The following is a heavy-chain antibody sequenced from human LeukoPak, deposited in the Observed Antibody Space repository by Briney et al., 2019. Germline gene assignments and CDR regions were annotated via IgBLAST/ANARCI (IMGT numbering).Heavy chain of an antibody. CDR3: ARLRPVGYAFDI. V-gene: IGHV4-34*01. Sequence: SETLSLTCAVYGGSFSGYYWSWIRQPPGKGLEWIREINHSGSTNYNPSLKSRVTISVDTSKNQFSLKLSSVTAADTAVYYCARLRPVGYAFDIWGQGTMVTVSS. J-gene: IGHJ3*02. D-gene: IGHD2-2*01. CDR1: GGSFSGYY. CDR2: INHSGST.